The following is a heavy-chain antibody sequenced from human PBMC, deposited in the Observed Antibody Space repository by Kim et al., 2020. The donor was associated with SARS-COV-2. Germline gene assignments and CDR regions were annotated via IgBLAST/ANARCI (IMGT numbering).Heavy chain of an antibody. CDR1: GFTFSSYA. D-gene: IGHD3-22*01. CDR3: AKGRITMLVLVIRSVGYGRDV. Sequence: GGSLRLSCAASGFTFSSYAMRWVRQAPGKGLEWVSAISGIGGSKYYADSVKGRFTISRDNSKNTLYLQMNSLRAEDTAVYYCAKGRITMLVLVIRSVGYGRDVWRQGTAVTVPS. J-gene: IGHJ6*02. CDR2: ISGIGGSK. V-gene: IGHV3-23*01.